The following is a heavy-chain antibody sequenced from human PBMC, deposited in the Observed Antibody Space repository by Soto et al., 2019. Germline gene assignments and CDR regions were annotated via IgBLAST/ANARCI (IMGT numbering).Heavy chain of an antibody. CDR2: IKQDGGEK. CDR3: ARDSGIAVAGTRVLGYYYYGMDV. J-gene: IGHJ6*02. CDR1: GFTLSSYW. Sequence: PGGALRLSCGASGFTLSSYWMSWVRQAPGKGLGWVANIKQDGGEKYYVDSVKGRFTISRDNAKNSLYLQMNSLRAEDTAVYYCARDSGIAVAGTRVLGYYYYGMDVWGQGTTVTVSS. V-gene: IGHV3-7*05. D-gene: IGHD6-19*01.